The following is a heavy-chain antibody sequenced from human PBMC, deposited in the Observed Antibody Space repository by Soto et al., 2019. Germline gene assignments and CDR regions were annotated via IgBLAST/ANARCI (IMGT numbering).Heavy chain of an antibody. CDR1: GGTFSSYP. CDR2: IIPILGIA. D-gene: IGHD3-10*01. CDR3: ARMGGSAPGPPGYYYYDYIDV. V-gene: IGHV1-69*02. J-gene: IGHJ6*03. Sequence: SVKVSCKASGGTFSSYPISWVRQAPGQGLEWMGRIIPILGIANYAQKFQGRVTITADKSTSTAYMELSSLRSEDTAVYYCARMGGSAPGPPGYYYYDYIDVWGKGTTVTVSS.